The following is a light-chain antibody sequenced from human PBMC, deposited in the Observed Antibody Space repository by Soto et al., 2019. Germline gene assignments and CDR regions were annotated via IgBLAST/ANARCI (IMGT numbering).Light chain of an antibody. Sequence: QSALTQPPSASGSPGQSVTISCTGTSSDVGGYNYVSWYQQHPGKAPKLMIFEVSKRPSGVPDRFSGSKSGNTASLTVSGVQAEDESYYYCSSYAGSVLFGGGTKLTVL. CDR2: EVS. CDR3: SSYAGSVL. J-gene: IGLJ2*01. V-gene: IGLV2-8*01. CDR1: SSDVGGYNY.